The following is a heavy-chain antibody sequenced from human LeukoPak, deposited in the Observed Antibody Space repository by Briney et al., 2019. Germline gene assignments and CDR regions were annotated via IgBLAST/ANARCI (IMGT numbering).Heavy chain of an antibody. J-gene: IGHJ4*02. CDR2: ISSSGSAI. CDR3: ARDYNFDY. V-gene: IGHV3-48*03. Sequence: PGGSLGLSCAASGFTFSSYEMTWVRQAPGKGLEWISYISSSGSAIYYADSVKGRFTISRDNAKNSLYLQMNSLRAEDTAVYYCARDYNFDYWGQGTLVTVSS. CDR1: GFTFSSYE.